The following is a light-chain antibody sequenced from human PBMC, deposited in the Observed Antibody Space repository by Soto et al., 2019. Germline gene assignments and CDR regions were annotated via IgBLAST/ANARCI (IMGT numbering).Light chain of an antibody. V-gene: IGKV3-20*01. CDR3: QQYDSAPRT. CDR1: QSVSSNK. Sequence: EIVLTQSPGTLSLSPGERATLSCRSSQSVSSNKIAWYQQKPVQAPRLLIFGASSRATGIPDRFSGSGSGTDFTLTISRLEPEDLAVYYCQQYDSAPRTFGQGTKVEIK. CDR2: GAS. J-gene: IGKJ1*01.